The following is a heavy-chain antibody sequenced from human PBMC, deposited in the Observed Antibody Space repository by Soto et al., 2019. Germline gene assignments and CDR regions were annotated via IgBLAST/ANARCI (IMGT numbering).Heavy chain of an antibody. CDR1: VFSLSPSGGA. D-gene: IGHD1-1*01. Sequence: SGPTLVNPKQTLTPTYTLSVFSLSPSGGAVGWIRQPPGKGLEWVALIYWDGDKRYSPSLKGRLTITKDTSKNQVVLTMTNMDPVDTATYYCSSTFYNSQNWFDPWGQGTLVTVPS. CDR2: IYWDGDK. J-gene: IGHJ5*02. CDR3: SSTFYNSQNWFDP. V-gene: IGHV2-5*02.